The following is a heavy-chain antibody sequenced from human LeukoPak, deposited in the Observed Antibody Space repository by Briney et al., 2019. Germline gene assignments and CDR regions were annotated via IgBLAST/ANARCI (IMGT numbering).Heavy chain of an antibody. CDR3: ARDQRDSSGWYDY. D-gene: IGHD6-19*01. J-gene: IGHJ4*02. Sequence: SETLSLTCTASGYSISSGYYWGWIRQPPGKGLEWIGSIYHSGSTYYNPSLKSRVTISVDTSKNQFSLKLSSVTAADTAVYYCARDQRDSSGWYDYWGQGTLVTVSS. CDR1: GYSISSGYY. CDR2: IYHSGST. V-gene: IGHV4-38-2*02.